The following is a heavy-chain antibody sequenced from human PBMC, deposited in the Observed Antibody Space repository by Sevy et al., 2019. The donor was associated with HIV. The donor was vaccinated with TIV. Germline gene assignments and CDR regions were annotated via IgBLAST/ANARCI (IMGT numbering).Heavy chain of an antibody. Sequence: GGSLRLSCAASGFTFDDYAMHWVRQAPGKGLEWVSGISWNSGSIGYADSVKGRFTISRDNAKNSLYLQMNSLGAEDTALYYCAKDASKYCSSTSCYGRDGMDVWGQGTTVTVSS. D-gene: IGHD2-2*01. CDR3: AKDASKYCSSTSCYGRDGMDV. CDR2: ISWNSGSI. V-gene: IGHV3-9*01. CDR1: GFTFDDYA. J-gene: IGHJ6*02.